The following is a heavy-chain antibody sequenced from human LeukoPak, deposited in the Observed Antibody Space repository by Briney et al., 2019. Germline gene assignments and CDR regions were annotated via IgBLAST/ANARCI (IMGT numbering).Heavy chain of an antibody. Sequence: GSLRLSCAASGFTFSSYEMNWVRQPPGKGLEWIGEINHSGSTNYNPSLKSRVTISVDTSKNQFSLKLSSVTAADTAVYYCARDGSVTATQDAFDIWGQGTMVTVSS. J-gene: IGHJ3*02. CDR3: ARDGSVTATQDAFDI. CDR1: GFTFSSYE. V-gene: IGHV4-34*01. D-gene: IGHD2-21*02. CDR2: INHSGST.